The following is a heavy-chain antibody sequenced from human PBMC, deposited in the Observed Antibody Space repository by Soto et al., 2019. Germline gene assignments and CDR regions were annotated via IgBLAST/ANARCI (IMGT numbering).Heavy chain of an antibody. D-gene: IGHD3-10*01. J-gene: IGHJ4*02. V-gene: IGHV1-18*01. Sequence: GASVKVSCKASGGTFSSYAISWVRQAPGQGLEWMGWIIANYGTTNYAQKLQGRVTMTADTSTSTAYMELRSLRSDDTAVYYCVRARGSGNLHRFGYWGQGTLVTVSS. CDR1: GGTFSSYA. CDR3: VRARGSGNLHRFGY. CDR2: IIANYGTT.